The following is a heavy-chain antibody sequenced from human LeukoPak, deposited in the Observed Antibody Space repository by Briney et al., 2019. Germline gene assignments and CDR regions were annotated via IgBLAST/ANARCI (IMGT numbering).Heavy chain of an antibody. CDR2: ISGSGGST. V-gene: IGHV3-23*01. CDR1: GFTFSSYA. CDR3: ARAHVYVDMVAYYYYYYGMDV. Sequence: PGGSLRLSCAASGFTFSSYAMSWVRQAPGKGLEWVSAISGSGGSTYYADSVKGRFTISRDNAKNSLYLQMNSLRAEDTAVYYCARAHVYVDMVAYYYYYYGMDVWGQGTTVTVSS. D-gene: IGHD5-12*01. J-gene: IGHJ6*02.